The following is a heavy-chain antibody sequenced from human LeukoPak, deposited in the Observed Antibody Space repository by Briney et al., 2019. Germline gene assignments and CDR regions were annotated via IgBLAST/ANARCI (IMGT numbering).Heavy chain of an antibody. J-gene: IGHJ4*02. CDR3: ARVAAVAGADFDY. V-gene: IGHV3-74*01. CDR2: INSDASSP. D-gene: IGHD6-19*01. Sequence: GGSLRLSCAASGFTFSSYWMHWVRQAPGKGLVWVSRINSDASSPSYADSVKGRFTISRDNAKNTLYLQMNSLRAEDTAVYYCARVAAVAGADFDYWGRGTLVTVSS. CDR1: GFTFSSYW.